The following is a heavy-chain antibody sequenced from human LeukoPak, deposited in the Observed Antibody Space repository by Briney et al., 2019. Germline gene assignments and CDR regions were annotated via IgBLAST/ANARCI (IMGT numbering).Heavy chain of an antibody. CDR3: AVTRAVSYYYDSSGYYSRPFDY. D-gene: IGHD3-22*01. CDR2: INHSGST. Sequence: SETLSLTCAVYGGSFSGYYWSWIRQPPGKGLAWIGEINHSGSTNYNPSLKSRVTISVDTSKNQFSLKLSSVTAADTAVYYCAVTRAVSYYYDSSGYYSRPFDYWGQGTLVTVSS. CDR1: GGSFSGYY. V-gene: IGHV4-34*01. J-gene: IGHJ4*02.